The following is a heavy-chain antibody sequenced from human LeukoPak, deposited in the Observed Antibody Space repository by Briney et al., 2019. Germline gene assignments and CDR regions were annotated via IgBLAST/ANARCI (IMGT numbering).Heavy chain of an antibody. CDR2: IYTSGST. V-gene: IGHV4-4*09. J-gene: IGHJ4*02. CDR1: GGSISSYY. Sequence: SETLSLTCTVSGGSISSYYWSWIRQPPGKGLEWIGYIYTSGSTNYNPSLKSRVTISVDTSKNQFSLKLSSVTAADTAVYYCARSCMFDYFDYWGQGTLVTVSS. CDR3: ARSCMFDYFDY. D-gene: IGHD3-10*02.